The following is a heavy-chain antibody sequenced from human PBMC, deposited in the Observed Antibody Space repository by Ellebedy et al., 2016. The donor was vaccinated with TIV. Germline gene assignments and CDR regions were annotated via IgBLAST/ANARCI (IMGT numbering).Heavy chain of an antibody. CDR3: ARAFDSDF. V-gene: IGHV1-46*01. CDR1: GYAFTGYY. J-gene: IGHJ4*02. Sequence: ASVKVSCKASGYAFTGYYIHWMRQAPGQGLEWMGIINPSGGSTTYAQKFQGRVTMTRDTSTSTVYMELSSLRYEDTAVYYCARAFDSDFWGQGTLVTVSS. CDR2: INPSGGST. D-gene: IGHD2/OR15-2a*01.